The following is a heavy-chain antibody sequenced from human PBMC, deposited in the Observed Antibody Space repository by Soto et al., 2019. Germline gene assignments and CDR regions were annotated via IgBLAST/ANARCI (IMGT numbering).Heavy chain of an antibody. J-gene: IGHJ4*02. V-gene: IGHV4-59*01. CDR1: GGSMSGYY. Sequence: LSLTCTVSGGSMSGYYWTWIRQTPGKGLEWIGYIFYTGSTNYNPSLRSRVTISVDTSKNQFSLKLSSVTTADTAMYYCARVGRSGWSPDYWGQGTLVTVSS. CDR3: ARVGRSGWSPDY. CDR2: IFYTGST. D-gene: IGHD6-19*01.